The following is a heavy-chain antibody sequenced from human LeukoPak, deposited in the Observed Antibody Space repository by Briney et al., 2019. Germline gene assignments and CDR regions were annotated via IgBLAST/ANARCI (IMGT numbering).Heavy chain of an antibody. CDR1: GYFFPNA. V-gene: IGHV3-23*01. Sequence: GGSLRLSCTISGYFFPNAWLNWVRQASGKGPEWVSGTCGSCGSTYYADSVKGRFTISRDNSKNTLYLQMNSLRAEDTAVYYCAKGRWEVNLSDAFDIWGQGTLVTVSS. CDR2: TCGSCGST. D-gene: IGHD1-26*01. CDR3: AKGRWEVNLSDAFDI. J-gene: IGHJ3*02.